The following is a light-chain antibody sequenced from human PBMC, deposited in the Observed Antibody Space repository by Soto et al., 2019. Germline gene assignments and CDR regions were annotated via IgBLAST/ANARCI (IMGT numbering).Light chain of an antibody. CDR2: DVT. Sequence: QSALTQPASVSGSPGQSITISCTGTSSDVGGYNYVSWYQQHPGKAPKLMVYDVTKRPSGVSYRFSGSKSGNTASLTISWLQAEDEADYYCSSYTNRRTIIFGGGTKVTVL. J-gene: IGLJ2*01. CDR3: SSYTNRRTII. CDR1: SSDVGGYNY. V-gene: IGLV2-14*01.